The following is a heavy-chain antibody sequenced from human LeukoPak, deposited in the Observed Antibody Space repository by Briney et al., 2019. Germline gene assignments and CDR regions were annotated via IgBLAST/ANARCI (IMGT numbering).Heavy chain of an antibody. CDR2: IIPIFGTA. D-gene: IGHD3/OR15-3a*01. V-gene: IGHV1-69*05. Sequence: SVKVSCKASGGTFSSYAISWVRQAPGQGLEWMGGIIPIFGTANYAQKFQGRVTITTDESTSTAYMELSSLRSEDTAVYYCARGFALDWGVHDAFDIWGQGTMDTVSS. J-gene: IGHJ3*02. CDR3: ARGFALDWGVHDAFDI. CDR1: GGTFSSYA.